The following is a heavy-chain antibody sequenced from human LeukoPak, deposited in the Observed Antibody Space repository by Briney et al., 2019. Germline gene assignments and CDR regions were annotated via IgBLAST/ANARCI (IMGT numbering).Heavy chain of an antibody. CDR1: GFTFSSYW. CDR3: ARGLTSGWSNGLDV. D-gene: IGHD6-13*01. Sequence: PGGSLRLSCAASGFTFSSYWMYWVRQGPGKGLVWVSRINNAGSSTSYADSVKGRFTISRGNVKNTLFLQMNSLRAEDTAVYYCARGLTSGWSNGLDVWGQGTTVTVSS. CDR2: INNAGSST. V-gene: IGHV3-74*01. J-gene: IGHJ6*02.